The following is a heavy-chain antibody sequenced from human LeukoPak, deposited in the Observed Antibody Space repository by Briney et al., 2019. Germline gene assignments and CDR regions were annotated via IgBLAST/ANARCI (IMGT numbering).Heavy chain of an antibody. CDR2: IYTSGST. D-gene: IGHD3-10*01. Sequence: PSQTLSLTCTVSGGSISSGSYYWSWIRQPAGKGLEWIGRIYTSGSTNYNPSLKSRVTISVDTSKNQFSLKLSSVTAADTAVYYCAREIGSGTNWFDPWGQGTLVTVSS. V-gene: IGHV4-61*02. J-gene: IGHJ5*02. CDR3: AREIGSGTNWFDP. CDR1: GGSISSGSYY.